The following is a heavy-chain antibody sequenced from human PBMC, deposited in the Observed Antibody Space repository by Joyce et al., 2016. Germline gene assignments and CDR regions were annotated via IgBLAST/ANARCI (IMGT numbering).Heavy chain of an antibody. CDR3: ARDTAMATGYYYYGMDV. D-gene: IGHD5-18*01. J-gene: IGHJ6*02. CDR1: GYTFTNYY. V-gene: IGHV1-46*01. Sequence: QVQLVQSGAEVKKPGASVKVSCKASGYTFTNYYMHWVRQAPGQGLEWMGIINPSGGSTNSAQKVQGRVNMTRDTSTSTVYMELSSLRAEDTAVYYCARDTAMATGYYYYGMDVWGQGTTVTVSS. CDR2: INPSGGST.